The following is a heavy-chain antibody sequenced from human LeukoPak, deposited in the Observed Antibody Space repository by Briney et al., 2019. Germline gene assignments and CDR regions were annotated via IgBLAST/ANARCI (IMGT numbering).Heavy chain of an antibody. D-gene: IGHD3-22*01. CDR3: ATLRSITVIVVVSPGLFDY. J-gene: IGHJ4*02. Sequence: SETLSLTCSVSGGSISSSSYYWGWIRQPPGKGLEWIGSICYSGSTYYNPSLKGRVVISVDTSKNQFSLKLSSVTAADTAVYYCATLRSITVIVVVSPGLFDYWGQGTLVTVSS. CDR1: GGSISSSSYY. V-gene: IGHV4-39*01. CDR2: ICYSGST.